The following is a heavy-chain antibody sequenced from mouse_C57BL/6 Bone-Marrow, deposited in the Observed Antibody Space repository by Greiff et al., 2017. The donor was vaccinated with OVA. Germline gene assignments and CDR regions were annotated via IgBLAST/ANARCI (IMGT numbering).Heavy chain of an antibody. CDR1: GYTFTSYG. CDR2: IYPRSGNT. Sequence: QVQLQQPGAELARPGASVKLSCKASGYTFTSYGISWVKQRTGQGLEWIGEIYPRSGNTYYNEKFKGKATLTAAKSSSTAYMELRSLTSEDSAVYFCARRGGWDWYFDVWGTGTTVTVSS. D-gene: IGHD3-3*01. J-gene: IGHJ1*03. CDR3: ARRGGWDWYFDV. V-gene: IGHV1-81*01.